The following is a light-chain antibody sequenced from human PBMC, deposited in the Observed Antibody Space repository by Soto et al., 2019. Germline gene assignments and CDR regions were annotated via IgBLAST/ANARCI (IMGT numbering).Light chain of an antibody. V-gene: IGKV3-15*01. CDR1: QSVSSN. CDR3: QQYNNWRIT. J-gene: IGKJ5*01. CDR2: GAS. Sequence: EIVMTQSPATLSVSPGERATLSCRASQSVSSNLAWYQQKPGQAPRLLIDGASTRATDIPARFSGSGSGTEFTLTISSLQSEDFAVYYCQQYNNWRITFGQGTRLEIK.